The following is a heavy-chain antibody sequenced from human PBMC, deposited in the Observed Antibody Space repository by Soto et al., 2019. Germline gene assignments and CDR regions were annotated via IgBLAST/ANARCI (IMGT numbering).Heavy chain of an antibody. CDR1: NASISSSNW. CDR2: IYHTGRT. J-gene: IGHJ3*02. D-gene: IGHD3-9*01. Sequence: QVQLQESGPSLVKPSGTLSLTCVITNASISSSNWWSWVRHAPGKGLGWIGEIYHTGRTNYAPSLKSRVTMSIDKANNRFSLRLTSLTAADTAVYYCVRDEAHYDILTGSSLGRAFDIWGQGTMVTVSS. CDR3: VRDEAHYDILTGSSLGRAFDI. V-gene: IGHV4-4*02.